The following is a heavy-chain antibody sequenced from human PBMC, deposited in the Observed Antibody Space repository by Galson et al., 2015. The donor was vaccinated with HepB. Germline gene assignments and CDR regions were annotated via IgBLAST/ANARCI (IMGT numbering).Heavy chain of an antibody. CDR2: IHSGGP. Sequence: SLRLSCAASGFTVTTNYICWVRQAPGKGLEWLSCIHSGGPYYADSVKGRFTMSRDNSKNTLYFEMNNLRVDDTAVYYCVRPLQRLNGMDVWGQGTTVTVSS. CDR1: GFTVTTNY. CDR3: VRPLQRLNGMDV. J-gene: IGHJ6*02. D-gene: IGHD1-1*01. V-gene: IGHV3-53*01.